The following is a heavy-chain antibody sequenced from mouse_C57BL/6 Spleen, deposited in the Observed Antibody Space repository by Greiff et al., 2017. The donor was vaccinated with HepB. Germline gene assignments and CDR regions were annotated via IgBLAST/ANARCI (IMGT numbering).Heavy chain of an antibody. D-gene: IGHD1-1*01. CDR2: ISSGGDYI. J-gene: IGHJ2*01. CDR3: TREFEYGSSFDY. V-gene: IGHV5-9-1*02. Sequence: EVKLMESGEGLVKPGGSLKLSCAASGFTFSSYAMSWVRQTPEKRLEWVAYISSGGDYIYYADTVKGRFTISRDNARNTLYLQMSSLKSEDTAMYYCTREFEYGSSFDYWGQGTTLTVSS. CDR1: GFTFSSYA.